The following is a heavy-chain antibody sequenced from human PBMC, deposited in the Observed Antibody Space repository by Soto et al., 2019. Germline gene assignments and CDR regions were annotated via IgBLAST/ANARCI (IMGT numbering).Heavy chain of an antibody. Sequence: SETLSLTCIISSDSVRNYFWSWIRQPPGKGLEWIGYIFYSGTTNYNPSLKGRVTMSFDTSKNQFSLILSAVTAADSAVYYCARDASMIGRFYFDDWGRGTLVTVSS. CDR1: SDSVRNYF. CDR2: IFYSGTT. CDR3: ARDASMIGRFYFDD. D-gene: IGHD2-21*01. V-gene: IGHV4-59*02. J-gene: IGHJ4*01.